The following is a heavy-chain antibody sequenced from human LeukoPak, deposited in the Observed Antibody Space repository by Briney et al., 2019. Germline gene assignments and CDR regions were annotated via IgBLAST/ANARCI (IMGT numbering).Heavy chain of an antibody. J-gene: IGHJ6*02. CDR1: GFTFSSYG. V-gene: IGHV3-30*02. CDR2: IRYDGNNK. Sequence: PGGSLRLSCAASGFTFSSYGMHWVRQAPGKGLEWVAFIRYDGNNKYYADSVKGRFTISRDNSKNTLYLQMNSLRAEDTAVYYCAKDTRSQSPAPANYYGMDVWGQGTTVTVSS. D-gene: IGHD2-2*01. CDR3: AKDTRSQSPAPANYYGMDV.